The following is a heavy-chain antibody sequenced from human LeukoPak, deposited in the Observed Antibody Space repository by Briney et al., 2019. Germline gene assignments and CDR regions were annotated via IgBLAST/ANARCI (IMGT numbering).Heavy chain of an antibody. J-gene: IGHJ4*02. D-gene: IGHD3-22*01. V-gene: IGHV1-18*01. CDR3: ARDSYYYDSSDFDY. Sequence: ASVKVSCKASGYTFTSYGISWVRQAPGQGLEWMGWISAYNGNTNYAQKLQGRVTMTTDTSTSTAYMELRSLRSDDTAVYYCARDSYYYDSSDFDYWGQGTLVTVSS. CDR1: GYTFTSYG. CDR2: ISAYNGNT.